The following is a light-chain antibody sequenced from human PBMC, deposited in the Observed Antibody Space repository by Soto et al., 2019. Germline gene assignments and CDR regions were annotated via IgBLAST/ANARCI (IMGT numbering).Light chain of an antibody. V-gene: IGLV2-14*01. Sequence: QSALTQPASVSGSPGQSITISCTGTSSDVGGYNYVSWYQQHPGKAPKLMISGVSNRPSGVSNRFSGSKSGNTASLTISGLQAEDEADYYCSSYAGSSNVFGTGTKLTVL. CDR1: SSDVGGYNY. J-gene: IGLJ1*01. CDR3: SSYAGSSNV. CDR2: GVS.